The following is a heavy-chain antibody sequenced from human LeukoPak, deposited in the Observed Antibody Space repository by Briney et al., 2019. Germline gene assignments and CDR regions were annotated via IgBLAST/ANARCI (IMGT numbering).Heavy chain of an antibody. D-gene: IGHD1-14*01. CDR1: GYTFTGYY. CDR3: ARGAGVVAGNFDC. V-gene: IGHV1-2*02. CDR2: INPNSGGT. Sequence: ASVKVSCKASGYTFTGYYMHRVRQAPGQGLEWMGWINPNSGGTNYAQKFQGRVTMTRDTSISTAYMELSRLRSDDTAVYYCARGAGVVAGNFDCWGQGTLVTVSS. J-gene: IGHJ4*02.